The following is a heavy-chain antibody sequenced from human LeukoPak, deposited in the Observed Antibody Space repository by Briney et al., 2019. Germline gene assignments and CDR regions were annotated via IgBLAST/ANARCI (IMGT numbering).Heavy chain of an antibody. J-gene: IGHJ6*04. D-gene: IGHD4/OR15-4a*01. CDR3: ARDWDYYGASYGMDV. CDR1: GFTFSSYG. V-gene: IGHV3-33*01. Sequence: GGSLRLSCAASGFTFSSYGMHWVRQAPGKGLEWVAVIWYDGSNKYYADSVKGRFTISRDNSKNTLYLQMNSLRDEDTAVYYCARDWDYYGASYGMDVWGKGTTVTVSS. CDR2: IWYDGSNK.